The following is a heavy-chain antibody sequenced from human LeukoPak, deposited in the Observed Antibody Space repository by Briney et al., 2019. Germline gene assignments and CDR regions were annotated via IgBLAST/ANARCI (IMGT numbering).Heavy chain of an antibody. CDR2: INPDGGST. Sequence: ASAKVSCKASGYTFSSHYIHWVRQAPGQGLEWMGIINPDGGSTTYPQKFQGRVTMTRDTSTSTVYMEVSSLRSEDTAVYYCAREKVVVDDANYFDYWGQGTLVTVSS. J-gene: IGHJ4*02. D-gene: IGHD2-15*01. V-gene: IGHV1-46*01. CDR1: GYTFSSHY. CDR3: AREKVVVDDANYFDY.